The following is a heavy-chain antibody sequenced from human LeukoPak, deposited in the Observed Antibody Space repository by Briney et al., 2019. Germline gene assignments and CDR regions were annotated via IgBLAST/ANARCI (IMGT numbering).Heavy chain of an antibody. CDR1: GFTFSSYS. CDR3: ARDHLRDYGDYVALGDWFDS. J-gene: IGHJ5*01. CDR2: ISSSSSYI. V-gene: IGHV3-21*01. Sequence: GGSLRLSCAASGFTFSSYSMNWVRQAPGKGLEWVSSISSSSSYIYYADSVKGRFTISRDNAKNSLYLQMNSLRAEDTAVYYSARDHLRDYGDYVALGDWFDSWGQGTLVTVSS. D-gene: IGHD4-17*01.